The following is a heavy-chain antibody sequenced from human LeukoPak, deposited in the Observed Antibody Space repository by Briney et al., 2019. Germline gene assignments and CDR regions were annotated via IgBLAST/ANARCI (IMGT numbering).Heavy chain of an antibody. CDR1: GFTFSSYE. D-gene: IGHD3-22*01. CDR3: AKDRLGYDSLGKFFDY. V-gene: IGHV3-23*01. J-gene: IGHJ4*02. Sequence: PGGSLRLSCAASGFTFSSYEMNWVRQAPGTGLEWVSAIGGSGDNTYYADSVKGRFTISRDNSKNTLYLQMNSLRAEDTAVYYCAKDRLGYDSLGKFFDYWGQGTLVTVSS. CDR2: IGGSGDNT.